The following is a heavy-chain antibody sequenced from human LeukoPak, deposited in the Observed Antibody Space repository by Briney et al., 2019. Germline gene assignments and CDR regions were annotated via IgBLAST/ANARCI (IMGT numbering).Heavy chain of an antibody. Sequence: PGGSLRLSCAASGFTVSSNYMSWVRQAPGKGLEWVSVIYSGGSTYYADSVKGRFTISRDNSKNTLYLQMNSLRAEDTAVYYCASSGNYYYHYMDVWGKGTTVTVSS. J-gene: IGHJ6*03. CDR2: IYSGGST. CDR1: GFTVSSNY. CDR3: ASSGNYYYHYMDV. D-gene: IGHD2/OR15-2a*01. V-gene: IGHV3-53*01.